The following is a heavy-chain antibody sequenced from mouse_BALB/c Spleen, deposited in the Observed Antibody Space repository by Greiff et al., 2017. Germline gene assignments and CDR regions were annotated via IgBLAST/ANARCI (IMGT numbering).Heavy chain of an antibody. J-gene: IGHJ3*01. CDR2: IYPGNVNT. CDR1: GYTFTSYY. CDR3: ARVKYGNYVWFAY. V-gene: IGHV1S56*01. D-gene: IGHD2-10*02. Sequence: QVQLKQPGPELVKPGASVRISCKASGYTFTSYYIHWVKQRPGQGLEWIGWIYPGNVNTKYNEKFKGKATLTADKSSSTAYMQLSSLTSEDSAVYFCARVKYGNYVWFAYWGQGTLVTVSA.